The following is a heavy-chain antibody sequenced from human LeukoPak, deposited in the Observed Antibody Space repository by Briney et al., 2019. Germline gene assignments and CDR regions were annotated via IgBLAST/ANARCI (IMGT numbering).Heavy chain of an antibody. J-gene: IGHJ4*02. Sequence: GGSLRLSCTASGIMFSGYWMSWVRQAPGKGLEWVANIKQHGTEKYYVDSVKGRFIISRDDAKKSVYLQMNSLRAEDTAVYYCASDGGPFDHWGQGILVTVAS. CDR2: IKQHGTEK. D-gene: IGHD3-16*01. CDR3: ASDGGPFDH. CDR1: GIMFSGYW. V-gene: IGHV3-7*01.